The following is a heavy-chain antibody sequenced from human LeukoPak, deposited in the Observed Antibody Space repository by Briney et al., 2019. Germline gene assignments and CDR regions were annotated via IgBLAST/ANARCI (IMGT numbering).Heavy chain of an antibody. D-gene: IGHD3-22*01. CDR3: ARDPLGYDSSGYYTAHAFDI. J-gene: IGHJ3*02. CDR1: GGSISSYY. V-gene: IGHV4-4*07. CDR2: IYTSGST. Sequence: SETLSLTCTVSGGSISSYYWSWIRQPAGKGLEWIGRIYTSGSTKYNPSLKSRVTMSVDTSKNQFSLKLSSVTAADTAVYYCARDPLGYDSSGYYTAHAFDIWGQGTMVTVSS.